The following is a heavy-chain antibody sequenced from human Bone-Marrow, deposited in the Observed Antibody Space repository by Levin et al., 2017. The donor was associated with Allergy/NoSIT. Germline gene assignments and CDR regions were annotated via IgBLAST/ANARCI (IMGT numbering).Heavy chain of an antibody. CDR2: IKQDGSDD. CDR3: ARDWQNNYFDP. CDR1: GFTFSGSW. V-gene: IGHV3-7*01. Sequence: GESLKISCAASGFTFSGSWMSWVRQAPGKGLEWLANIKQDGSDDFYVDSVKGRFTISRDNAKNSLYLQMNSLRAEDTAVYYCARDWQNNYFDPWGQGTLVTVSS. J-gene: IGHJ5*02.